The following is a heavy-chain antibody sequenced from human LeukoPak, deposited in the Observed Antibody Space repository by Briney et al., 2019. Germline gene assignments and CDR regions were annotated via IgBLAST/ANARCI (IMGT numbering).Heavy chain of an antibody. D-gene: IGHD3-22*01. J-gene: IGHJ3*01. Sequence: GGSLRLSCAASGFTFSSYAMHWVRQAPGKGLEWVAFIRYDGSNKYYADSVKGRFTISRDNSKNTLYLQMNSLRAEDTALYYCARELRYDNSDSGAFWGQGTVVTVSS. V-gene: IGHV3-30*02. CDR3: ARELRYDNSDSGAF. CDR2: IRYDGSNK. CDR1: GFTFSSYA.